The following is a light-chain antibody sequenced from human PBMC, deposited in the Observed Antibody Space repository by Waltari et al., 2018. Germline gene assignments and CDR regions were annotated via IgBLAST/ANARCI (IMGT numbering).Light chain of an antibody. V-gene: IGKV3-11*01. Sequence: IVLTQSPATLSLSPAERAPLSCRASQSGRGYLAWYQQRPGQAPRLLIFDAPTRATGIPARFSGSGSGTDFTLTISSLEPEDFAVYYCQQRYIWPPITFGQGTRLDIK. CDR2: DAP. J-gene: IGKJ5*01. CDR3: QQRYIWPPIT. CDR1: QSGRGY.